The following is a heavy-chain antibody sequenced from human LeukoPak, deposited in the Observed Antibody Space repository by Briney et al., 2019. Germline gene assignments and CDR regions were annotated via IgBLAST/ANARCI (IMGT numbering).Heavy chain of an antibody. CDR1: GYTFTAYY. V-gene: IGHV1-18*04. Sequence: GASVKVSCKASGYTFTAYYIHWVRQAPGQGLEWMGWISAYNGNTNYAQKLQGRVTMTTDTSTSTAYMELRSLRSDDTAVYYCARTRRGMGDYWGQGTLVTVSS. CDR3: ARTRRGMGDY. D-gene: IGHD6-13*01. CDR2: ISAYNGNT. J-gene: IGHJ4*02.